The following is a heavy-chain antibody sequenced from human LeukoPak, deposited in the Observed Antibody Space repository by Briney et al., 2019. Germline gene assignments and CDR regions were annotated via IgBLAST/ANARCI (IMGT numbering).Heavy chain of an antibody. CDR1: AFTFSDYY. CDR3: ARDGVLAAPGTMHV. J-gene: IGHJ6*04. D-gene: IGHD6-6*01. CDR2: ISSSGSTI. V-gene: IGHV3-11*04. Sequence: VGSPRLSCAASAFTFSDYYMSWICQAPGKGLEWVSYISSSGSTIYYADSVKGRFTISRDNAKNSLYLQMNSLRAEDTAVYYCARDGVLAAPGTMHVWVKGTTVTVSS.